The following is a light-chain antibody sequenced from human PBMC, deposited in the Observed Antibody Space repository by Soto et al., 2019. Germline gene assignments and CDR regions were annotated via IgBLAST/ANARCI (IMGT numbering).Light chain of an antibody. CDR2: AAS. CDR3: QQYGSSPFT. V-gene: IGKV3-20*01. CDR1: QSVSSSY. Sequence: EIVLTQSPGTLSLSPGERATLSCRASQSVSSSYLAWYQQKPGQAPRLLIYAASSRATGIPDRFSGSGSGTDFTLTISRLESEDFAVYYCQQYGSSPFTFGPGTKVDIK. J-gene: IGKJ3*01.